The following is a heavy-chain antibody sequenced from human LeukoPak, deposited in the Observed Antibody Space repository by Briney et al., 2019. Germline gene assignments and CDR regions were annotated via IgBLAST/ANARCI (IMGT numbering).Heavy chain of an antibody. J-gene: IGHJ3*02. CDR3: ARGNTLSAFDI. V-gene: IGHV3-64*01. CDR1: GFTFSSYA. Sequence: GGSLRLSCAASGFTFSSYAMHWVRQAPGEGLEYVSAISSNGGSTYYANSVKGRFTTSRDNSKNTLYLQMGSLRPEDMAVYFCARGNTLSAFDIWGQGTMATVSS. CDR2: ISSNGGST.